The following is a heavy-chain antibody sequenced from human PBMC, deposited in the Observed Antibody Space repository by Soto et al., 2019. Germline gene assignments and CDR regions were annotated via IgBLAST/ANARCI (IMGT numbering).Heavy chain of an antibody. Sequence: ASVKVSCKASGYTFTSYYMHWVRQAPGQGLEWMGIINPSGGSTSYAQKLQGRVTMTTDTSTSTAYMELRSLRSDDTAVYYCAREYSSSSWFEPWGQGTLVTVSS. CDR2: INPSGGST. CDR3: AREYSSSSWFEP. D-gene: IGHD6-13*01. CDR1: GYTFTSYY. J-gene: IGHJ5*02. V-gene: IGHV1-46*01.